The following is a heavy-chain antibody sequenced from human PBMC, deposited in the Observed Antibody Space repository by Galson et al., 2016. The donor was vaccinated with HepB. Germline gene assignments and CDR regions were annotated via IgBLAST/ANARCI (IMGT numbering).Heavy chain of an antibody. CDR2: IIPNFGPA. Sequence: SVKVSCKASGGPFTNHAIGWVRQAPGQGLEWMGSIIPNFGPANYAQDFQDRVTITADESTTTAYMELSSLRSEDTAFYYCEGVFRHKNYDWFDPWGQGTPVTVSS. J-gene: IGHJ5*02. CDR3: EGVFRHKNYDWFDP. D-gene: IGHD5-12*01. CDR1: GGPFTNHA. V-gene: IGHV1-69*13.